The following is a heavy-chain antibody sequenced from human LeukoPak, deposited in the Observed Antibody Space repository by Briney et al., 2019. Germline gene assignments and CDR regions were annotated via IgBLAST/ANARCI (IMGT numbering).Heavy chain of an antibody. CDR2: IYYSGST. CDR1: GGSISSSSYY. Sequence: PSETLSLTCTVSGGSISSSSYYWGWIRQPPGKGLEWIGSIYYSGSTYYNPSLKSRVSISVDTSKNQFSLKVNSVTAADTAVYYCARAYSSSWYVTHYYYYMDVWGKGTTVTISS. V-gene: IGHV4-39*07. D-gene: IGHD6-13*01. CDR3: ARAYSSSWYVTHYYYYMDV. J-gene: IGHJ6*03.